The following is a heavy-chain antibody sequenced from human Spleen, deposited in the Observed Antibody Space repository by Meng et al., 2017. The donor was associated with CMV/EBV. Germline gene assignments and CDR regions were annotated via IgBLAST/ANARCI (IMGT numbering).Heavy chain of an antibody. Sequence: NGYNWSWIRQPRGEGVEWIEEINHSGSTNYSPSLKRRVTISVDTSKNQFSLKLSSVTAADTAVYSCATPRDYCSSTSCYRGNDYWGQGTLVTVSS. CDR3: ATPRDYCSSTSCYRGNDY. J-gene: IGHJ4*02. V-gene: IGHV4-34*01. D-gene: IGHD2-2*01. CDR1: NGYN. CDR2: INHSGST.